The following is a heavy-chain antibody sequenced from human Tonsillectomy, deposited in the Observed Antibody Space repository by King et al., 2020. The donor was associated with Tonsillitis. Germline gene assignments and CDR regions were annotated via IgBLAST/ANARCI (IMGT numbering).Heavy chain of an antibody. CDR1: GGSISFYY. CDR2: IYYSGST. J-gene: IGHJ4*02. V-gene: IGHV4-59*08. D-gene: IGHD1-26*01. CDR3: ARQGEWELLSYFDY. Sequence: VQLQESGPGLVKPSETLSLTCTVSGGSISFYYWSWIRQPPGKGLEGIGYIYYSGSTNYNPSLKSRVTISVDTSKNQFSLKLSSVTAADTAVYYCARQGEWELLSYFDYWGQGTLVTVSS.